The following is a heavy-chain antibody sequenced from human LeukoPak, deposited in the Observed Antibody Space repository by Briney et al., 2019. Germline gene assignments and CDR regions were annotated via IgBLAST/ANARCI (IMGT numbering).Heavy chain of an antibody. CDR1: GGTFSSYA. CDR3: ARVGDFWSGYYRPFDY. CDR2: IIPIFGTA. D-gene: IGHD3-3*01. V-gene: IGHV1-69*01. J-gene: IGHJ4*02. Sequence: ASVKVSCKASGGTFSSYAISWVRQAPGQGLEWMGGIIPIFGTANYAQKFQGRVTITADESTSTAYMELSSLRSEDTAVYYCARVGDFWSGYYRPFDYWGQGTLVTVSS.